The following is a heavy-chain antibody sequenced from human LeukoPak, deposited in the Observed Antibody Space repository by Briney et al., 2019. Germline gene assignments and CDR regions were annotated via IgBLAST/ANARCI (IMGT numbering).Heavy chain of an antibody. CDR2: ISGSGGST. CDR3: AKKFGRGYCSSTSCSYYMDV. V-gene: IGHV3-23*01. J-gene: IGHJ6*03. Sequence: GGSLRLSCAASGFTFSSYAMSWVRQAPGKGLEWVSAISGSGGSTYYADSVKGRFTISRDNSKNTLYLQMNSLRAEDTAVYYCAKKFGRGYCSSTSCSYYMDVWGKGTTVTVSS. CDR1: GFTFSSYA. D-gene: IGHD2-2*01.